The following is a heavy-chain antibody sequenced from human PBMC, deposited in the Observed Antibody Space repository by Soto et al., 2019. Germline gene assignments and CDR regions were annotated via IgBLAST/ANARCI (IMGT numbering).Heavy chain of an antibody. D-gene: IGHD3-16*01. CDR3: ARARIIITFGGVAPYRMDF. CDR2: SNNSGST. Sequence: PSETLFLTCAVYGGSFSGYYWSWIRQPPGKGLERIGESNNSGSTNYNPSLKSRVTISVDTSKNQFSLKLSSVTAAETAVYYCARARIIITFGGVAPYRMDFWAQWTTVPVSS. CDR1: GGSFSGYY. J-gene: IGHJ6*01. V-gene: IGHV4-34*01.